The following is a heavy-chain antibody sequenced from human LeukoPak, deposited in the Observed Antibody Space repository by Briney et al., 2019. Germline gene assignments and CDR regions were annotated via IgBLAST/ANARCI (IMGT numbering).Heavy chain of an antibody. CDR1: GFTFSSYA. D-gene: IGHD3-22*01. V-gene: IGHV3-30*01. CDR3: ARDRPNNYDSSGYCDY. CDR2: ISYDGSNN. J-gene: IGHJ4*02. Sequence: PGRSLRPSYAASGFTFSSYAMHSVSQAPGKWLEWVAVISYDGSNNYYADSVKGRFTPSRDNSKNTLYLQMNSLRAEDTDVYYCARDRPNNYDSSGYCDYWGQGTVVTVSS.